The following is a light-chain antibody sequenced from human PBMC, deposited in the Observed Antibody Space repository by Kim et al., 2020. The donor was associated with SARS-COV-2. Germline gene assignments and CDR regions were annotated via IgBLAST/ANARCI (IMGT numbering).Light chain of an antibody. CDR2: GKN. J-gene: IGLJ2*01. CDR1: SLRSYY. V-gene: IGLV3-19*01. Sequence: ALGQTVRITCQGDSLRSYYASWYQQKPRQAPVLVIYGKNNRPSGIPDRFSGSSSGNTASLTITGAQAEDEADYYCNCRDSSGNHVIFGGGTKLTVL. CDR3: NCRDSSGNHVI.